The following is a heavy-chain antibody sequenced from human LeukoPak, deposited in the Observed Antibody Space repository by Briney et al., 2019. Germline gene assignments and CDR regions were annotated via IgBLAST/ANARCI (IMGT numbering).Heavy chain of an antibody. D-gene: IGHD3-9*01. Sequence: GGSLRLSCAASGFTFSSYAMSWVRQAPGKGLEWVSAISGSGGSTYYADSVKGRFTISRDNSKNTLYLQMNSPRAEDTAVYYCAKSASLRYFDWLLFGGYFDYWGQGTLVTVSS. CDR2: ISGSGGST. J-gene: IGHJ4*02. CDR1: GFTFSSYA. V-gene: IGHV3-23*01. CDR3: AKSASLRYFDWLLFGGYFDY.